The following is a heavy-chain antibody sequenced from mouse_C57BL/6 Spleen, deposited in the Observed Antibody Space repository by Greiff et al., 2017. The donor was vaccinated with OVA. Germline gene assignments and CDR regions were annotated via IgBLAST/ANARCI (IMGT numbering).Heavy chain of an antibody. CDR2: INPNYGTT. CDR1: GYSFTDYN. Sequence: EVKLMESGPELVKPGASVKISCKASGYSFTDYNMNWVKQSNGKSLEWIGVINPNYGTTSYNQKFKGKATLTVDQSSSTAYMQLNSLTSEDSAVYYCEGVGNYGGGAMDYWGQGTSVTVSS. D-gene: IGHD2-1*01. CDR3: EGVGNYGGGAMDY. J-gene: IGHJ4*01. V-gene: IGHV1-39*01.